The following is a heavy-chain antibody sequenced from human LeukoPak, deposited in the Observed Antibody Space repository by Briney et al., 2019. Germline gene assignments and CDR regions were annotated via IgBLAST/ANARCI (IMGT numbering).Heavy chain of an antibody. D-gene: IGHD6-13*01. CDR3: ARDPLVLAHYFDY. CDR2: ISGSSTVM. CDR1: GFTFSSYS. V-gene: IGHV3-48*02. J-gene: IGHJ4*02. Sequence: GGSLRLSCAASGFTFSSYSMNWARQAPGKGLEWVSYISGSSTVMYYADSVKGRFTISRDNAKNSLYLQMNSLRDEDTAVYYCARDPLVLAHYFDYWGQGTLVTVSS.